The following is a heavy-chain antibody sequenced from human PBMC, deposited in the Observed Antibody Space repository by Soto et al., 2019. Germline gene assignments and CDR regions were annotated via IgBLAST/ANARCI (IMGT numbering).Heavy chain of an antibody. CDR1: GVTFRTFA. CDR3: ARDKKPFNWSPSILKSYYYGMDV. Sequence: PGGSLRLSCAAPGVTFRTFAMHWVRQAPGKGLEWVAVISNDGSIKYFLDSVKGRFTISRDNSNNTLSLQMDSLRAEDTAVYYCARDKKPFNWSPSILKSYYYGMDVWGQGTTVTVSS. D-gene: IGHD1-1*01. V-gene: IGHV3-30-3*01. CDR2: ISNDGSIK. J-gene: IGHJ6*02.